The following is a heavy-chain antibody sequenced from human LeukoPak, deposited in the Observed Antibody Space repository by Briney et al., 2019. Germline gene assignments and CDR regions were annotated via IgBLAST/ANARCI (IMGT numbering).Heavy chain of an antibody. CDR1: GFTFSSYE. V-gene: IGHV3-48*03. D-gene: IGHD3-10*01. J-gene: IGHJ4*02. Sequence: GGSLRLSCAASGFTFSSYEMNWVRQAPGKGLEWVSYISSSGSTIYYADSVKGRFTISRDNAKKSLYLQMNSLRAEDTAVYYCETLIRGDVYFDYWGQGTLVTVSS. CDR3: ETLIRGDVYFDY. CDR2: ISSSGSTI.